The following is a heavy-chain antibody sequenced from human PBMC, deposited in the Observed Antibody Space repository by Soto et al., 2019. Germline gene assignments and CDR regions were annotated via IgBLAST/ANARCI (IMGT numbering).Heavy chain of an antibody. CDR3: AKDREYYFDY. V-gene: IGHV3-30*18. CDR1: GFTFSSYG. D-gene: IGHD3-10*01. J-gene: IGHJ4*02. Sequence: GGSLRLSCAASGFTFSSYGMHWVRQAPGKGLEWVAVISYDGSNKYYADSVKGRFTISRDNSKNTLYLQMNSLRAEDTAVYYCAKDREYYFDYWGQGTLVTVSS. CDR2: ISYDGSNK.